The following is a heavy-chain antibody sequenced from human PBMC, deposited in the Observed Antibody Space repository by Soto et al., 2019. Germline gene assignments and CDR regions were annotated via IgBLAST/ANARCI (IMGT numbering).Heavy chain of an antibody. J-gene: IGHJ4*02. CDR3: AKDSGGSYYDGVDY. V-gene: IGHV3-30*18. D-gene: IGHD1-26*01. CDR1: GFTFSSYG. CDR2: ISYDGRSE. Sequence: PGGSLRLSCAASGFTFSSYGMHWVRQAPGKGLEWVAVISYDGRSENYADSVKGRFTISRDNSWNTLYLQINSLRPEDTAVFYCAKDSGGSYYDGVDYWGQGALVTV.